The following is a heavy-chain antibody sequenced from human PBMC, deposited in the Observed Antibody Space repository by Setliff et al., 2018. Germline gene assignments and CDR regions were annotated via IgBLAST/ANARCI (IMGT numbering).Heavy chain of an antibody. J-gene: IGHJ4*02. V-gene: IGHV4-39*07. CDR3: ARAPGRNIRGDY. CDR1: GASISTTYYY. CDR2: IYYSGST. D-gene: IGHD3-10*01. Sequence: PSETLSLTCSVSGASISTTYYYWDWIRQSPEKGLEWIGYIYYSGSTYYNPSLKSRVTISVDASKNQFSLKLKSVTAADTAVYYCARAPGRNIRGDYWGQGALVTVSS.